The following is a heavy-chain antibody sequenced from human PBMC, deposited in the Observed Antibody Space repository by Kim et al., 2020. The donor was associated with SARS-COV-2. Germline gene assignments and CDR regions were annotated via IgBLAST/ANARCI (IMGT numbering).Heavy chain of an antibody. CDR3: AKGSIWFGELY. J-gene: IGHJ4*02. Sequence: TYYADSGKGRFTISRDNSKNTLYLQMNSLRAEDTAVYYCAKGSIWFGELYWGQGTLVTVSS. CDR2: T. V-gene: IGHV3-23*01. D-gene: IGHD3-10*01.